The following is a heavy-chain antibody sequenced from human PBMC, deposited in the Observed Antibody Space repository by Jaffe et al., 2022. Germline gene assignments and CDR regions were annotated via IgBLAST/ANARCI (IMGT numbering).Heavy chain of an antibody. Sequence: QVQLVQSGAEVKKPGSSVKVSCKASGGTFSSYTISWVRQAPGQGLEWMGRIIPILGIANYAQKFQGRVTITADKSTSTAYMELSSLRSEDTAVYYCARDSIAVAVTGWFDPWGQGTLVTVSS. D-gene: IGHD6-19*01. CDR2: IIPILGIA. CDR3: ARDSIAVAVTGWFDP. V-gene: IGHV1-69*08. CDR1: GGTFSSYT. J-gene: IGHJ5*02.